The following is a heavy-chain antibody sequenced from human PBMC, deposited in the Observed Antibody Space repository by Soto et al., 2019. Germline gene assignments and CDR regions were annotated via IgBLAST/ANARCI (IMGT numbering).Heavy chain of an antibody. V-gene: IGHV3-33*01. J-gene: IGHJ4*02. CDR1: GFTFSTYG. CDR3: ARDGWVVVAGLDY. D-gene: IGHD2-15*01. Sequence: QVQLVESGGGVVQPGRSLRLSCAASGFTFSTYGMHWVRQAPGKGLEWVAGMWYDGSNKYYADSVKGRFTISRDNSKNTLYLQMNSLRAEDTAVSYCARDGWVVVAGLDYWGQGTLVTVSS. CDR2: MWYDGSNK.